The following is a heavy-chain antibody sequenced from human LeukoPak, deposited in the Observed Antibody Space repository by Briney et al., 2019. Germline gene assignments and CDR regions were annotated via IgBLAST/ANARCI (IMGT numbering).Heavy chain of an antibody. D-gene: IGHD2-21*01. V-gene: IGHV4-39*01. CDR3: AKLDYSYSAIDY. J-gene: IGHJ4*02. CDR1: GDSISSSRTIYY. CDR2: IHYSGST. Sequence: AETLSLTCSVSGDSISSSRTIYYWGWIRQPPGKGLEWIGSIHYSGSTYYTPSLKSRVTTSLDTSKNQFSLKMSSVAAADTAVYYCAKLDYSYSAIDYWGQGTLVTVSS.